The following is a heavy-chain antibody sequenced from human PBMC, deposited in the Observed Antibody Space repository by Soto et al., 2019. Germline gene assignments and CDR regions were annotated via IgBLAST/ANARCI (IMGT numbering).Heavy chain of an antibody. J-gene: IGHJ4*02. Sequence: ASVKVSCKASGYTFTSYYIHWVRQAPGQGLEWMGIINPSGGSTSYAQKFQGRVTMTRDTSTSTVYMELSSLRSEDTAVYYCASEPVREVRGTPFGYWGQESLVTVAS. CDR1: GYTFTSYY. D-gene: IGHD3-10*01. V-gene: IGHV1-46*03. CDR3: ASEPVREVRGTPFGY. CDR2: INPSGGST.